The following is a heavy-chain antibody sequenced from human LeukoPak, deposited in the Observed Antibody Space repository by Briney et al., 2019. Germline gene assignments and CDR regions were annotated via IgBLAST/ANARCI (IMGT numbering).Heavy chain of an antibody. V-gene: IGHV3-21*01. J-gene: IGHJ4*02. D-gene: IGHD6-13*01. CDR2: ITSSSRYT. Sequence: PGRSLRLSCEASGFSFSSYSMNWVRQAPGKGLEWVSCITSSSRYTYYAASVKGRFTISRDNAKNSVYLQMNSLRAEDTAVYFCARDRQSIAAPGTRKALDFWGQGTLVTVSS. CDR1: GFSFSSYS. CDR3: ARDRQSIAAPGTRKALDF.